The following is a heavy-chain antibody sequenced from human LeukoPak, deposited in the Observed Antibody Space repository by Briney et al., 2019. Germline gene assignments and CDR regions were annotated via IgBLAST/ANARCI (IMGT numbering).Heavy chain of an antibody. J-gene: IGHJ4*02. CDR3: ARAHSQWLVLNFDY. CDR2: TSYDGTNK. Sequence: GGSLRLSCAASGFTFSTYAMHWVRQAPGKGLEWVAFTSYDGTNKYYADSVKGRFTISRDNSKNTLYLQMNSLRADDTAMYYCARAHSQWLVLNFDYWGQGTLVTVSS. D-gene: IGHD6-19*01. V-gene: IGHV3-30*04. CDR1: GFTFSTYA.